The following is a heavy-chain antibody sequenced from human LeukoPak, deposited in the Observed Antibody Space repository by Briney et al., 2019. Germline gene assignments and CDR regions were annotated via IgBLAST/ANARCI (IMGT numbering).Heavy chain of an antibody. Sequence: SETLSLTCTVSGGSISSSSYYWGWIRQPPGEGLEWIGSIYYSGSTYYNPSLKSRVTISVDTSKNQFSLKLSSVTAADTAVYYCARLRGRVRGVSLYYMDVWGKGTTVTISS. CDR3: ARLRGRVRGVSLYYMDV. CDR1: GGSISSSSYY. D-gene: IGHD3-10*02. J-gene: IGHJ6*03. V-gene: IGHV4-39*01. CDR2: IYYSGST.